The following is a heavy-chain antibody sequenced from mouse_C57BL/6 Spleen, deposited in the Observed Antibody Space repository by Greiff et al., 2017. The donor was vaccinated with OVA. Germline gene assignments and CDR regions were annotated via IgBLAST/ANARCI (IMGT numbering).Heavy chain of an antibody. CDR3: AREYDSFDY. D-gene: IGHD2-4*01. Sequence: EVQLVESEGGLVQPGSSMKLSCTASGFTFSDYYMAWVRQVPEKGLEWVANINYDGSSTYYLDSLKSRFIISRDNAKNILYLQMSSLKSEDTATYYCAREYDSFDYWGQGTTLTVSS. J-gene: IGHJ2*01. CDR2: INYDGSST. V-gene: IGHV5-16*01. CDR1: GFTFSDYY.